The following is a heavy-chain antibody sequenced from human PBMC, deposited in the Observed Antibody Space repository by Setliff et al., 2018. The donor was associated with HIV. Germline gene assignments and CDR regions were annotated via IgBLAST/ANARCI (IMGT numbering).Heavy chain of an antibody. D-gene: IGHD5-18*01. J-gene: IGHJ5*02. CDR2: LSGSGGTT. V-gene: IGHV3-23*01. CDR1: GFTFSSYA. Sequence: GGSLRLSCAASGFTFSSYAMSWVRQAPGKGLEWVSVLSGSGGTTYYADSVKGRFTISRDNSKNTVFLQMNSLRGDDTVVYYCAALKGYSYGRGCFDPWSQGTLVTVSS. CDR3: AALKGYSYGRGCFDP.